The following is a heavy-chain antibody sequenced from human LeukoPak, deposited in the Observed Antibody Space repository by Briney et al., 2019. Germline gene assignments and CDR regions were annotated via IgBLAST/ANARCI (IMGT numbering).Heavy chain of an antibody. CDR3: ARGLYYDVWTGFDP. D-gene: IGHD3-3*01. J-gene: IGHJ5*02. V-gene: IGHV3-20*04. CDR2: INWNGGST. Sequence: PGGSLRLSCAASGFTFDDYGMSWVRQAPGKGLEWVSGINWNGGSTGYADSVKGRFTISRDNAKNSLYLQMNSLRAEDTALYYCARGLYYDVWTGFDPWGQGTLVTVSS. CDR1: GFTFDDYG.